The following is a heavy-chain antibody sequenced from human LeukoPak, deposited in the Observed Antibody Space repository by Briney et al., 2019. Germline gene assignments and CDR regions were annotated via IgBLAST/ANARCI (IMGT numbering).Heavy chain of an antibody. Sequence: PGGSLRLSCAASGFTFSNYAMSWVRQAPGKGLEWVSGISGSGGSTYYADSVKGRFTISRDNSKNTLYLQMNSLRAEDTAVYYCARNQDYGVYNSVGAFDIWGQGTMVTVSS. D-gene: IGHD4-17*01. CDR1: GFTFSNYA. CDR3: ARNQDYGVYNSVGAFDI. J-gene: IGHJ3*02. V-gene: IGHV3-23*01. CDR2: ISGSGGST.